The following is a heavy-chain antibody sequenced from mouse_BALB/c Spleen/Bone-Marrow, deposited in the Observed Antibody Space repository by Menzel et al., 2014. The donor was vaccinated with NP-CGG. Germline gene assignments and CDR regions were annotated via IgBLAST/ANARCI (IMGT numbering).Heavy chain of an antibody. CDR1: GYTFTDYW. Sequence: VQLQQSGAELVMPGASGKMSCKASGYTFTDYWMHWVKQRPGQGLEWIGAIDTSDSYTSYNQKFKGKATLTVDESSSTAYMQLSSLTSEDSAVYYCARRRGGAMDYWGQGTSVTVSS. V-gene: IGHV1-69*01. J-gene: IGHJ4*01. CDR2: IDTSDSYT. CDR3: ARRRGGAMDY.